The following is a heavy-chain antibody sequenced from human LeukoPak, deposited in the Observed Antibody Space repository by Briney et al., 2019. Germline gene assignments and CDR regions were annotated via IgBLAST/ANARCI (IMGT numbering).Heavy chain of an antibody. CDR1: GYSISSGYY. V-gene: IGHV4-38-2*02. Sequence: SETLSLTCTVSGYSISSGYYWGWIRQPPGKGLEWIGSIYHSGSTYYNPSLKSRVTISVDTSKNQFSLKLSSVTAEDTAVYYCARGQYYDFWSGYVLWGQGTLVTVSS. J-gene: IGHJ4*02. CDR2: IYHSGST. D-gene: IGHD3-3*01. CDR3: ARGQYYDFWSGYVL.